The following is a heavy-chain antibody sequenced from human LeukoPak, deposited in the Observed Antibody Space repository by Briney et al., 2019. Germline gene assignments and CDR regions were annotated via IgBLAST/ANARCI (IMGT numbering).Heavy chain of an antibody. Sequence: GGSLRLSCAASGFTFSSYGMHWVRQAPGKGLEWVAFIRYDGSNKYYADSVKGRFTISRDSAKNSLYLQLNSLRAEDTAVYYCARDPYSGSYSDYYYYYMDVWGKGTTVTVSS. CDR3: ARDPYSGSYSDYYYYYMDV. CDR2: IRYDGSNK. CDR1: GFTFSSYG. D-gene: IGHD1-26*01. V-gene: IGHV3-30*02. J-gene: IGHJ6*03.